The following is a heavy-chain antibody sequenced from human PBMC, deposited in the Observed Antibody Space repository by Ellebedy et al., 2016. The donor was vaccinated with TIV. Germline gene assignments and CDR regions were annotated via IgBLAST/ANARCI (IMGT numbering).Heavy chain of an antibody. Sequence: GESLKISCAASGFTFTNYGRSWVRQAPGKGLEWFSAISGSGSSTYYADSMKGRFTISRDNSKNTLYLQMNSLRAEDTAVYYCVTRITRNYWGQGTLVTVSS. CDR2: ISGSGSST. V-gene: IGHV3-23*01. J-gene: IGHJ4*02. CDR3: VTRITRNY. D-gene: IGHD3-10*01. CDR1: GFTFTNYG.